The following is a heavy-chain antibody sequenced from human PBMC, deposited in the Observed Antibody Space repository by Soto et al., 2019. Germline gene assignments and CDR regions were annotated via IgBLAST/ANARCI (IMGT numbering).Heavy chain of an antibody. CDR1: GFTFSSYG. D-gene: IGHD4-17*01. CDR3: ARGTVHFDY. J-gene: IGHJ4*02. Sequence: QVQLVESGGGVVQPGRSLRLSCAASGFTFSSYGMHWVRQAPGKGLEWVAVIWYDGSNKYYADSVKGRFTISRDNSKNTLYPQMNSLRAEDTAVYYCARGTVHFDYWGQGTLVTVSS. CDR2: IWYDGSNK. V-gene: IGHV3-33*01.